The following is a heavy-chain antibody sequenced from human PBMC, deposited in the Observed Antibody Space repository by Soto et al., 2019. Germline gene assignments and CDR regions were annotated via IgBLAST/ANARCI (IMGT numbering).Heavy chain of an antibody. CDR2: ISAYNGNT. CDR1: GYGFSIDV. Sequence: SVKVACKAAGYGFSIDVVSRVRQAPGQGLEWMGWISAYNGNTNYAQKLQGRVTMTTDTSTSTAYMELRSLRSDDTAVYYCARDEAAADYWGQGTLVTVSS. V-gene: IGHV1-18*01. CDR3: ARDEAAADY. D-gene: IGHD6-13*01. J-gene: IGHJ4*02.